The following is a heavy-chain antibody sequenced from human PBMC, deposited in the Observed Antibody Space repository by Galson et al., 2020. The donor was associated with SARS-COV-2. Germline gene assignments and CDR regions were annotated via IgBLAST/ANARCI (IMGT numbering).Heavy chain of an antibody. CDR1: GASIDDKEYY. Sequence: SETLSLTCTVSGASIDDKEYYCSWVRQRPDKGLEWIGYLSFSDNASYSPSLKSRVTISLDTSKNQFFLRLNSVTAADTAVYFCATGGGRLDFFGGYREVGALEMWGQGTHVTV. D-gene: IGHD2-8*02. CDR2: LSFSDNA. J-gene: IGHJ4*03. CDR3: ATGGGRLDFFGGYREVGALEM. V-gene: IGHV4-31*03.